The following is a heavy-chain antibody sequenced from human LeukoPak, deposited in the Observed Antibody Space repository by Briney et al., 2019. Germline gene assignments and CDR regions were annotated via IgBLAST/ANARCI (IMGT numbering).Heavy chain of an antibody. J-gene: IGHJ3*02. CDR3: ARGFGWLLPTDAFDI. CDR2: INPNSGGT. Sequence: ASVKVSCKASGYTFTGYYMHWVRQAPGQGLEWMGWINPNSGGTNYAQKFQGRVTMTRGTSISTAYMELSRLRSDDTAVYYCARGFGWLLPTDAFDIWGQGTMVTVSS. CDR1: GYTFTGYY. V-gene: IGHV1-2*02. D-gene: IGHD3-22*01.